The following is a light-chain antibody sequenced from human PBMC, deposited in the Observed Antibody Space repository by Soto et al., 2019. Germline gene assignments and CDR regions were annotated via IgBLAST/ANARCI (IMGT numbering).Light chain of an antibody. Sequence: EIVMPPSPATLSVSPGERATLSCRASQSVSSDLAWYHQKPGQAPRLLIYGASTRATGIPARFSGSGSGTDFTFTISSLQPEDIATYYCQQYDNLPLTCGGGTKVDIK. CDR3: QQYDNLPLT. J-gene: IGKJ4*01. CDR2: GAS. V-gene: IGKV3-15*01. CDR1: QSVSSD.